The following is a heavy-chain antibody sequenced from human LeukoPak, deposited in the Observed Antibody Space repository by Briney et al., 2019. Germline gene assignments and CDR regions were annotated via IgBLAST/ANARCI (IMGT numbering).Heavy chain of an antibody. Sequence: ASVKGSCKASGGTFSSYAISWVRQAPGQGLEWMGGIIPIFGTANYAQKFQGRVTITADKSTSTAYMELSSLRSEDTAVYYCARAAIVATLTIHNYYYYGMDVWGKGTTVTVSS. J-gene: IGHJ6*04. V-gene: IGHV1-69*06. D-gene: IGHD5-12*01. CDR1: GGTFSSYA. CDR3: ARAAIVATLTIHNYYYYGMDV. CDR2: IIPIFGTA.